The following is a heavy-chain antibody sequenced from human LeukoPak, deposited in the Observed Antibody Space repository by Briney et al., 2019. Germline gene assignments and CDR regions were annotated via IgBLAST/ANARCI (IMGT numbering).Heavy chain of an antibody. Sequence: PSETLSLTCTVSGGSISSYYWSWIRQPPGKGLEWIGYIYYSGSTNYNPSLKSRVTISVDTSKNQFSLKLSSVTAADTAVYYCARGGIAAAGTFFDYWGQGTLVTVSS. V-gene: IGHV4-59*01. CDR1: GGSISSYY. CDR2: IYYSGST. J-gene: IGHJ4*02. D-gene: IGHD6-13*01. CDR3: ARGGIAAAGTFFDY.